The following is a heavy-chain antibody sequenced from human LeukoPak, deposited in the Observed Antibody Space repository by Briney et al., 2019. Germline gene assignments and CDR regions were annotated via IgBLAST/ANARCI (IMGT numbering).Heavy chain of an antibody. CDR2: ISGSGGST. V-gene: IGHV3-23*01. CDR3: AKVGYSFCSSWYTN. J-gene: IGHJ4*02. CDR1: GFTFSSYA. D-gene: IGHD6-13*01. Sequence: EGSLRLSCAASGFTFSSYAMSWVRQAPGKGLEWVSAISGSGGSTYYADSVKGRFTISRDNSKNTLYLQMNSLRAEDTAVYYCAKVGYSFCSSWYTNWGQGTLVTVSS.